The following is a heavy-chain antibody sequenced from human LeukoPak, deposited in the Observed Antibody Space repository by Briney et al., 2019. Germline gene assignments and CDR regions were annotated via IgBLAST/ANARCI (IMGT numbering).Heavy chain of an antibody. J-gene: IGHJ4*02. CDR2: IKQDGSEK. Sequence: PGGSLRLSCAASGFTFSRYWMSWVRQAPGKGLELVANIKQDGSEKYFVDSVKGRFTISRDNAKNSLNLHMNSLRAEDTAVYFCARDCSSTSCYADYWGQGTLVTVTS. CDR1: GFTFSRYW. D-gene: IGHD2-2*01. V-gene: IGHV3-7*01. CDR3: ARDCSSTSCYADY.